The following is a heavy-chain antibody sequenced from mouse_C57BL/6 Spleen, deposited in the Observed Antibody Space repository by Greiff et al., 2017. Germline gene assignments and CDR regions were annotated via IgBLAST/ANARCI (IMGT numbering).Heavy chain of an antibody. CDR2: IDPEDGET. V-gene: IGHV14-2*01. J-gene: IGHJ1*03. CDR3: ARSVITAVVARYFDV. Sequence: VQLQQSGAELVKPGASVKLSCTASGFNIKDYYMHWVKQRTEQGLEWIGRIDPEDGETKYAPKFQGKATITADTSSNTAYLQLSSLTSEATAVYYWARSVITAVVARYFDVWGTGTTVTVSS. D-gene: IGHD1-1*01. CDR1: GFNIKDYY.